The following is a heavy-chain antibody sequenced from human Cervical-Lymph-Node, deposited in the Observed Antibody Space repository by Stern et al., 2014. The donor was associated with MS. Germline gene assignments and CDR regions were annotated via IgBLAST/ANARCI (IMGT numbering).Heavy chain of an antibody. CDR3: ARDTAQVASWYFDL. CDR2: ITTDSGDT. V-gene: IGHV1-18*01. J-gene: IGHJ2*01. CDR1: GYTFTSSG. D-gene: IGHD2-21*02. Sequence: QLVQSGVEVKKPGASVKVSCKASGYTFTSSGITWVRQAPGQGLEWMGWITTDSGDTNYAQKLQGRFTMTTDTSTTTAHMEVRSLRYDDTAVYYCARDTAQVASWYFDLWGRGTLVTVSS.